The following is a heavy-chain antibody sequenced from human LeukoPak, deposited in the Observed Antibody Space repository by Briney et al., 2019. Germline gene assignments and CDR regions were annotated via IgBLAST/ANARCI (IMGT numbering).Heavy chain of an antibody. V-gene: IGHV1-2*06. CDR3: ARDRLSAAGRGG. Sequence: ASVKVSCKASGYTFTAYYMNWVRQAPGQGREWMGRINPNSGGTNLAQKFQGRITMTRETSITTVYMEVSRLTSDDTAVYYCARDRLSAAGRGGWGPGTLVTVS. CDR2: INPNSGGT. J-gene: IGHJ4*02. CDR1: GYTFTAYY. D-gene: IGHD6-13*01.